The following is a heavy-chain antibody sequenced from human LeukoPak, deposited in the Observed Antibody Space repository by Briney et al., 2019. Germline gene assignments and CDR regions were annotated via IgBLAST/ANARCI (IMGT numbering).Heavy chain of an antibody. V-gene: IGHV4-59*01. CDR1: GGSISSYY. D-gene: IGHD4-17*01. J-gene: IGHJ3*02. Sequence: PSETLSLTCTVSGGSISSYYWSWIRQPPGKGLEWIGYIYYSGSTNYNPSLKSRVTISVDTSKNQFSLKLSSVTAADTAVYYCARARLPTVAFDIWGQGTMVTVSS. CDR2: IYYSGST. CDR3: ARARLPTVAFDI.